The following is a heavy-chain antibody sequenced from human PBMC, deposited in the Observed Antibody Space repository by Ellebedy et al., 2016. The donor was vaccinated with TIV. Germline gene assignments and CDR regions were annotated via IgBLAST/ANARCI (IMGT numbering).Heavy chain of an antibody. V-gene: IGHV4-4*02. CDR1: GDAISSTYW. Sequence: MPSETLSLTCAVSGDAISSTYWWSWVHQSPRTGLEWIGEIYTSGTTNYNPSLKRRLTISLDKSKNQFSLRLTSVTAADTAVYYCARDSLDVPSSLVFWGQGTLVTVSS. D-gene: IGHD3/OR15-3a*01. CDR3: ARDSLDVPSSLVF. CDR2: IYTSGTT. J-gene: IGHJ4*02.